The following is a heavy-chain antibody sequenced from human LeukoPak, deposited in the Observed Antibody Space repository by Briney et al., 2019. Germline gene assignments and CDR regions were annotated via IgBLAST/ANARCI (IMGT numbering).Heavy chain of an antibody. D-gene: IGHD4-17*01. V-gene: IGHV3-74*01. CDR2: INSDGSST. Sequence: GGSLRLSCAASGLTFSSYWMHWVRQAPGKGLVWVSRINSDGSSTSYADSVKGRFTISRDNAKNTLYLQMNSLRAEDTAVYYCARGRTTVTTYYFDYWGQGTLVTVSS. CDR3: ARGRTTVTTYYFDY. J-gene: IGHJ4*02. CDR1: GLTFSSYW.